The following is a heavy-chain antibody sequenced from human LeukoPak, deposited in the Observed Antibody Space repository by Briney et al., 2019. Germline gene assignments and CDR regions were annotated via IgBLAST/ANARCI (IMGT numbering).Heavy chain of an antibody. CDR1: GFTFSSYA. V-gene: IGHV3-23*01. D-gene: IGHD6-13*01. J-gene: IGHJ6*02. CDR2: ISGSGGST. CDR3: AKVVGRPYSSSWYYPYYYYYGMDV. Sequence: PGGSLRLSCAASGFTFSSYAMSWVRQAPGKGLEWVSAISGSGGSTYYADSVKGRFTISRDNSKNTLYLQMNSLRAEDTAVYYCAKVVGRPYSSSWYYPYYYYYGMDVWGQGTTVTVSS.